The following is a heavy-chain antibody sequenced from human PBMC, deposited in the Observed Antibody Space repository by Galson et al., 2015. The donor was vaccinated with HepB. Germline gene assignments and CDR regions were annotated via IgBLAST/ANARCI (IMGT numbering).Heavy chain of an antibody. Sequence: SLRLSCAASGFTFGDYAMSWVRQAPGKGLEWVGFIRSDANGGTKDYAASVKGRFTISRDDSKSIAYLQMNSLKTEDTAVYYCARVSERGYGDFDYWGQGTLVTVSS. J-gene: IGHJ4*02. CDR2: IRSDANGGTK. D-gene: IGHD4-17*01. CDR3: ARVSERGYGDFDY. V-gene: IGHV3-49*04. CDR1: GFTFGDYA.